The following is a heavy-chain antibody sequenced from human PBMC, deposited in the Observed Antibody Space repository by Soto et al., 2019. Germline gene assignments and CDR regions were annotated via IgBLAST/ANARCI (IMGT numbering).Heavy chain of an antibody. D-gene: IGHD4-4*01. CDR2: ISGSGGST. V-gene: IGHV3-23*01. CDR3: ASEGGRETTLIDY. J-gene: IGHJ4*02. CDR1: GFTFSSYA. Sequence: EVQLLESGGGLVQPGGSLRLSCAASGFTFSSYAMSWVRQAPGKGLEWVSAISGSGGSTYYADSVKGRFTISRDNAKNTLYLQMNSLRAEDTAVYYCASEGGRETTLIDYWGQGTLVTVSS.